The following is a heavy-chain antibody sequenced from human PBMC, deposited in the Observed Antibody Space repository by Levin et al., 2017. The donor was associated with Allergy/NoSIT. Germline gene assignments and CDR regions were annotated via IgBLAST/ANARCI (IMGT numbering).Heavy chain of an antibody. CDR2: VSTDGDYT. CDR1: GFTFNTYA. V-gene: IGHV3-23*01. J-gene: IGHJ4*02. D-gene: IGHD1-26*01. CDR3: AKDDGAAYYSFDS. Sequence: GGSLRLSCAASGFTFNTYAMNWVRQAPGQGLEWVSSVSTDGDYTFYADSVKRRFTISRDNSRNTLFLQMNSLGAEDTALYYCAKDDGAAYYSFDSWGQGTLVTVSS.